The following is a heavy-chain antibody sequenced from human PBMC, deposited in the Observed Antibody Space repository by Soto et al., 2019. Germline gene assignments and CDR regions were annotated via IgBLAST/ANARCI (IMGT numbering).Heavy chain of an antibody. D-gene: IGHD2-2*01. J-gene: IGHJ4*02. CDR2: MNPNSGNT. CDR3: ARGPPSMVVVPAAMLQDDD. Sequence: ASVKVSCKASGYTFTSYDINWVRQATGQGLECMGWMNPNSGNTGYAQKFQGRVTMTRNTSISTAYMELSSLRSEDTAVYYCARGPPSMVVVPAAMLQDDDWGQGTLVTVSS. V-gene: IGHV1-8*01. CDR1: GYTFTSYD.